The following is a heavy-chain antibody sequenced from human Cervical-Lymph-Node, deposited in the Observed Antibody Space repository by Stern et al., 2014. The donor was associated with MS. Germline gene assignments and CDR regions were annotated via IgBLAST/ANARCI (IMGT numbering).Heavy chain of an antibody. CDR2: IPYHGNNK. J-gene: IGHJ4*02. V-gene: IGHV3-30-3*01. CDR3: AREYSSSWSFPFDF. CDR1: TFTLRSYT. D-gene: IGHD6-13*01. Sequence: VQLVESGGGVVQPGRSLRLSCAASTFTLRSYTMHWVRQAPGKGLEWGAVIPYHGNNKNYADSVKGRFSISRDNTKNTLYLQMNSLRAEDSAVYYCAREYSSSWSFPFDFWGQGTLVTVSS.